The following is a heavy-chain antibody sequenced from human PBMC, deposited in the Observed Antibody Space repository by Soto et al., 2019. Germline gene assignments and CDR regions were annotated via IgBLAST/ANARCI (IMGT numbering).Heavy chain of an antibody. D-gene: IGHD4-4*01. CDR3: ARELPRGTVRL. CDR1: GGSISSYY. V-gene: IGHV4-59*01. CDR2: IYYSGST. Sequence: SETLSLTCTVSGGSISSYYWSWIRQPPGKGLEWIGYIYYSGSTNYNPSLKSRVTISVDTSKNQFSLKLSSVAAADTAVYYCARELPRGTVRLWGQGTLVTVSS. J-gene: IGHJ4*02.